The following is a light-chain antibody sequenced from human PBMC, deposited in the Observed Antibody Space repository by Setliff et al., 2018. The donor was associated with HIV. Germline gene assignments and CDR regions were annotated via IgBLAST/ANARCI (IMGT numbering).Light chain of an antibody. V-gene: IGLV2-8*01. CDR2: DVN. CDR3: TSYADTDTLL. CDR1: SSDVGSHSF. Sequence: QSVLTQPPSASGSPGQSVTISCTGTSSDVGSHSFVSWYQHHPGKVPKLILYDVNSRPSGVPYRFSGSKSGNTASLTVSGLQADDEADYYCTSYADTDTLLVGGGTK. J-gene: IGLJ2*01.